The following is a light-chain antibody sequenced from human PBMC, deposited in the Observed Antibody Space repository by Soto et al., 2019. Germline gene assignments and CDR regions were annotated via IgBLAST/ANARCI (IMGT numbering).Light chain of an antibody. CDR2: DVS. V-gene: IGLV2-14*01. J-gene: IGLJ1*01. CDR1: SSDVGGYNY. CDR3: SSYTSSSTLYV. Sequence: QSVLTQPASVSGSPGQSITISCTGTSSDVGGYNYVSWYQQHPGKAPKLMIYDVSNRPSGVSDRFSGSKSGNTASLTISGLPAEDEADYYCSSYTSSSTLYVFGPGTKVTVL.